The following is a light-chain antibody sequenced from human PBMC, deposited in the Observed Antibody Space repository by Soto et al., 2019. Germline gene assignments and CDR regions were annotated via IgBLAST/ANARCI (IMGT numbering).Light chain of an antibody. Sequence: EIVLTQSPDTLSLSPGERATLSCRASQSVSSYLAWYQQKPGQAPRLLIYDASNRATGIPARFSGSGSGTDFTLTITSLEPDDFAVYYCQQRSNWPLTFGGGTQVEIK. V-gene: IGKV3-11*01. CDR2: DAS. CDR1: QSVSSY. CDR3: QQRSNWPLT. J-gene: IGKJ4*01.